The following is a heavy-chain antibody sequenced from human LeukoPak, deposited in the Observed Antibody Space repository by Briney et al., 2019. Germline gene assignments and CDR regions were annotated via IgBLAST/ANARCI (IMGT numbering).Heavy chain of an antibody. CDR1: GYTFTGYY. CDR3: ARGNIYIAAAGD. V-gene: IGHV1-2*02. D-gene: IGHD6-13*01. Sequence: ASVKVSCKASGYTFTGYYMHWVRQAPGQGLEWMGWINPNSGGTNYAQKLQGRVTMTTDTSTSTAYMELRSLRSGDTAVYYCARGNIYIAAAGDWGQGTLVTVSS. J-gene: IGHJ4*02. CDR2: INPNSGGT.